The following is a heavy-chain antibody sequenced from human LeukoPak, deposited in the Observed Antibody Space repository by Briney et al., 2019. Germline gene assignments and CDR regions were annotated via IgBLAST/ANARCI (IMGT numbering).Heavy chain of an antibody. J-gene: IGHJ4*02. CDR2: ISSSSSYI. CDR1: GFTFSSYS. CDR3: ARGVSADYGDYVVDY. Sequence: GGSLRLSCAASGFTFSSYSMNWVRQAPGKGLEWVSSISSSSSYIYYADSVKGRFTISRDNAKNSLYPQMNSLRAEDTAVYYCARGVSADYGDYVVDYWGQGTLVTVSS. V-gene: IGHV3-21*01. D-gene: IGHD4-17*01.